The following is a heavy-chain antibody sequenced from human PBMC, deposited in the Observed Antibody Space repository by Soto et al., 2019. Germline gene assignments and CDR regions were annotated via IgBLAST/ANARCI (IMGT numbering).Heavy chain of an antibody. CDR2: ISYDGGDK. CDR1: GFTFNNFA. Sequence: GGSLRLSCVASGFTFNNFAMHWVRQAPGKGLEWVAVISYDGGDKYYADSVKGRLTISRDNSKNMLYLQMNGLRAEDTAVYYCARDLSTGAADYYFDYWGQGALVTVSS. J-gene: IGHJ4*02. CDR3: ARDLSTGAADYYFDY. V-gene: IGHV3-30*03. D-gene: IGHD6-13*01.